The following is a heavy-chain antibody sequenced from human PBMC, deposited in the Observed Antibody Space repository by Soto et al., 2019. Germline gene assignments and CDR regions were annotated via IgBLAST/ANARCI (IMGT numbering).Heavy chain of an antibody. CDR2: IIPIFGTA. V-gene: IGHV1-69*13. CDR3: ARVKPTSRQLATRSDYYYGMDV. J-gene: IGHJ6*02. Sequence: SVKVSCKXSGGTFSSYAISWVRQAPGQGLEWMGGIIPIFGTANYAQKFQGRVTITADESTSTAYMELSSLRSEDTAVYYCARVKPTSRQLATRSDYYYGMDVWGQGTTVTVSS. CDR1: GGTFSSYA. D-gene: IGHD6-6*01.